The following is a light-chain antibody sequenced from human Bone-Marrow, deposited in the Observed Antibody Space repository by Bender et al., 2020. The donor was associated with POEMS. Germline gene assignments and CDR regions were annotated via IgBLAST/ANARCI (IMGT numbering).Light chain of an antibody. Sequence: QSVLTPPPSVSGAPGQRVTISCTGSSSNTGSGYDINWYQHLPGTAPKLLIYGYNNRPSGVPDRFSGSKSGTSASLAISGLRSEDEADYYCQCYDGSLSGWVFGGGTKLTVL. V-gene: IGLV1-40*01. J-gene: IGLJ3*02. CDR2: GYN. CDR1: SSNTGSGYD. CDR3: QCYDGSLSGWV.